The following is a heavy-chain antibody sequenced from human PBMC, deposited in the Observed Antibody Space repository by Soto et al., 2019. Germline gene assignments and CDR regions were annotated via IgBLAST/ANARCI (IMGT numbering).Heavy chain of an antibody. CDR3: ASSYGMDV. CDR1: GFTFSSYA. CDR2: ISYDGSNK. Sequence: GGSLRLSCAASGFTFSSYAMHWVRQAPGKGLEWVAVISYDGSNKYYADSVKGRFTISRDNSKNTLYLQMNSLRAEDTAVYYCASSYGMDVWGQGTTVTVS. V-gene: IGHV3-30-3*01. J-gene: IGHJ6*02.